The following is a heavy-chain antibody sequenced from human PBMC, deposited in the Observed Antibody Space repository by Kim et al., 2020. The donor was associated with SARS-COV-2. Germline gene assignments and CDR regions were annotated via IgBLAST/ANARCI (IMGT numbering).Heavy chain of an antibody. CDR1: GFTFDDYA. D-gene: IGHD3-10*01. CDR3: AKVKGYGSGSYYFDY. J-gene: IGHJ4*01. CDR2: ISWNSGSI. V-gene: IGHV3-9*01. Sequence: GGSLRLSCAASGFTFDDYAMHWVRQAPGKGLEWVSGISWNSGSIGYADSVKGRFTISRDNAKNSLYLQMNSLRAEDTALYYCAKVKGYGSGSYYFDYWG.